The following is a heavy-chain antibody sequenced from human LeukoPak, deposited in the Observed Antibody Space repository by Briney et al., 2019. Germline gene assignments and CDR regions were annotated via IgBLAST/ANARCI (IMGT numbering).Heavy chain of an antibody. J-gene: IGHJ2*01. CDR2: IKNDGSIT. D-gene: IGHD7-27*01. V-gene: IGHV3-74*01. Sequence: PGGSLRLSCAASGFTFRTYWMHWVRHAPGKGLVWVSRIKNDGSITIYADSVKGRFTVSRDNSKNTLFLQMNSLRAEDTAVYYCARENVGIGAYLDLWGRGSLVTVSS. CDR3: ARENVGIGAYLDL. CDR1: GFTFRTYW.